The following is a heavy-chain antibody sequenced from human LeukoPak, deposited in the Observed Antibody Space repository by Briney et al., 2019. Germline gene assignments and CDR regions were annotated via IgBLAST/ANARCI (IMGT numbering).Heavy chain of an antibody. J-gene: IGHJ4*02. CDR3: ARHPEPGYCSSTSCHESYFDY. CDR1: GFTFSSCA. CDR2: ISGSGGRP. D-gene: IGHD2-2*01. V-gene: IGHV3-23*01. Sequence: GGSLGLSCAASGFTFSSCAMSWVRQAPGKGLEWVSAISGSGGRPYYADSVKGRFTISRDNSKNTLYLQVNSLRAEDTAVYYCARHPEPGYCSSTSCHESYFDYWGQGTLVTVSS.